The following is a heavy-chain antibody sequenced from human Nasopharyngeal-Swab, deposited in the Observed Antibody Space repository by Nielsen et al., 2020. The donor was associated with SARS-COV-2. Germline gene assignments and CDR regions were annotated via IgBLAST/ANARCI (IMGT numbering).Heavy chain of an antibody. CDR3: ARDIVVVPAARGSWFDP. V-gene: IGHV1-46*01. Sequence: ASVKDSCKASGYTFTSYYMHWVRQAPGQGLEWMGIIKPSGGSTSYAQKFQGRPTMTRDTSTCTVYMELSRLRDEEPAVYYCARDIVVVPAARGSWFDPWGQGTLVTVSS. CDR1: GYTFTSYY. D-gene: IGHD2-2*01. CDR2: IKPSGGST. J-gene: IGHJ5*02.